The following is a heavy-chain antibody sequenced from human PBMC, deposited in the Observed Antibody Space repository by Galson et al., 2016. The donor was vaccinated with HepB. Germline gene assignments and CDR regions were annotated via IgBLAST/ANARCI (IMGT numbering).Heavy chain of an antibody. CDR3: AKNDIWTGYSSFDY. J-gene: IGHJ4*02. Sequence: SLRLSCAASGFTFSSYGMNWVRQAPGKGLEWVAVISYDGSKKYYADSAKGRFTISRDNSKNTLYLQMNSLRAEDTAVYYCAKNDIWTGYSSFDYWGQGTLVTVSS. D-gene: IGHD3-9*01. CDR2: ISYDGSKK. CDR1: GFTFSSYG. V-gene: IGHV3-30*18.